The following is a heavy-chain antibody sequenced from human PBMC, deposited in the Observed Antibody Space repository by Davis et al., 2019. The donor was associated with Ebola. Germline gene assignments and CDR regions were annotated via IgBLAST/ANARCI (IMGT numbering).Heavy chain of an antibody. D-gene: IGHD5-18*01. CDR1: GGTFSSYA. V-gene: IGHV1-69*04. Sequence: SVKVSCKASGGTFSSYAISWVRQAPGQGLEWMGRIIPILGIANYAQKFQGRVTITADKSTSTAYMELSSLRSEDTAVYYCATLGKLWLNFYYYYGMDVWGQGTTVTVSS. CDR2: IIPILGIA. CDR3: ATLGKLWLNFYYYYGMDV. J-gene: IGHJ6*02.